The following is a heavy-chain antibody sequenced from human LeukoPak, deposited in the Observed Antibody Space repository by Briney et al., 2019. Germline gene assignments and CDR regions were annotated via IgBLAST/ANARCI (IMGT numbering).Heavy chain of an antibody. CDR2: IYTSGST. CDR1: GGSISSDY. V-gene: IGHV4-4*07. D-gene: IGHD6-13*01. Sequence: SETLSLTCTVSGGSISSDYWSWIRQPAGKGLEWIGRIYTSGSTNYNPSLKSRITMSVDTSKNQFSLKLSSVTAADTAVYYCARGTWQLVNFDYWGQGTLVTVSS. CDR3: ARGTWQLVNFDY. J-gene: IGHJ4*02.